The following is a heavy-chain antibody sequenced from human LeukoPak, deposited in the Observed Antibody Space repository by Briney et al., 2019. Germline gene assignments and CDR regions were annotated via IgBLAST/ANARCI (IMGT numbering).Heavy chain of an antibody. CDR3: ARITDRTIFGEIMHGFDI. CDR2: IYYNGRT. D-gene: IGHD3-3*01. Sequence: PSETLSLTCTVSGDSINNNNYYWGWIRQPPGKGLEWIGNIYYNGRTYYSPSLKSRGTISVDTSNNQFSLKLSSVTAADTAVYYCARITDRTIFGEIMHGFDIWGQGTPVTVSP. V-gene: IGHV4-39*01. CDR1: GDSINNNNYY. J-gene: IGHJ3*02.